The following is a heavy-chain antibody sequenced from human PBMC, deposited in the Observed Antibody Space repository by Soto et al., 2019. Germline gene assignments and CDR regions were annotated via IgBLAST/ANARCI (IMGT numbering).Heavy chain of an antibody. J-gene: IGHJ4*02. CDR2: ISGSGGST. D-gene: IGHD1-26*01. V-gene: IGHV3-23*01. CDR3: ATTRGGSYFG. Sequence: EVQLLESGGGLVQPGGSLRLSCAASGFTFSSYAMSWVRQAPGKGLEWVSAISGSGGSTYYEDSVKGRFTISRDNSNNTLYLQMNSLRAEDTAVYYCATTRGGSYFGWGQGTLVTVSS. CDR1: GFTFSSYA.